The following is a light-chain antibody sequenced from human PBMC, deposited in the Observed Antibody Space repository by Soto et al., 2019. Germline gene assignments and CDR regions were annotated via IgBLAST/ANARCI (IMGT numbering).Light chain of an antibody. CDR1: QSIDTW. J-gene: IGKJ1*01. V-gene: IGKV1-5*03. CDR2: KAS. CDR3: QQYNSYRA. Sequence: DIQMTQSPSTLSASVGDTVTITCRASQSIDTWLAWHQQKPGRAPKLLISKASILESGVPSRFSGSGSGTDFTLTISGLQTDDFAIYYCQQYNSYRAFGQGTKVEV.